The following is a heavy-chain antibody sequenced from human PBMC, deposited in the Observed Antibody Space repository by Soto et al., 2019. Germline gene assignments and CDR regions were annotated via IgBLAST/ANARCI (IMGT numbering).Heavy chain of an antibody. D-gene: IGHD3-3*01. V-gene: IGHV5-51*01. CDR2: IYPSDSDT. CDR1: GYSFSTSW. J-gene: IGHJ5*02. Sequence: GESLKISCKGSGYSFSTSWIGWVRQMSGKGLEWMGTIYPSDSDTRYSPSFQGQVIISADKSTSTAYLQWRSLKASDTAMYYCATRAEYYDFWNGYYGAWGQGTLVTVSS. CDR3: ATRAEYYDFWNGYYGA.